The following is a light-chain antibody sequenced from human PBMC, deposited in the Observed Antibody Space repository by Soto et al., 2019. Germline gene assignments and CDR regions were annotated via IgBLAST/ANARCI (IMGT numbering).Light chain of an antibody. CDR3: AAWDDSLNGFWV. CDR1: SSNIGSNS. J-gene: IGLJ3*02. Sequence: QAVLTQPPSASGTPGQRVTISCSGSSSNIGSNSVNWFQQVPGAAPKLLIYRNDGRTYGVPDRFSGSKSGTSASLAISGLLSEDEADYYCAAWDDSLNGFWVFGGGTKLTVL. V-gene: IGLV1-44*01. CDR2: RND.